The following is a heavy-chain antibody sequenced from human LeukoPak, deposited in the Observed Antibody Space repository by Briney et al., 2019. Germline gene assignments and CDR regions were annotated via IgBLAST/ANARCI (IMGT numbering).Heavy chain of an antibody. Sequence: SVKVSCKASGGTFSSYAISWVRQAPGRGLEWMGGIIPIFGTANYAQKFQGRVTITADESTSTAYMELSSLRSEDTAVYYCARGWGSGSYYFDYWGQGTLVTVSS. V-gene: IGHV1-69*13. D-gene: IGHD3-10*01. CDR3: ARGWGSGSYYFDY. CDR2: IIPIFGTA. J-gene: IGHJ4*02. CDR1: GGTFSSYA.